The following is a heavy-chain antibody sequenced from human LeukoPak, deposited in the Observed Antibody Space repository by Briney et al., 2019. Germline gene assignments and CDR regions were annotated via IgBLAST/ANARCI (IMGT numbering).Heavy chain of an antibody. D-gene: IGHD4-23*01. CDR3: ARNFGGSSRYFDY. V-gene: IGHV1-2*02. CDR1: GYTFTGYF. Sequence: ASVKVSCKSSGYTFTGYFMHWVRLAPGHGLEWMGWISPNSGGTNYAQKFQGRVTMTRDTSISTPYMELSRLTSDDTAVYYCARNFGGSSRYFDYWGQGTLVSVSS. J-gene: IGHJ4*02. CDR2: ISPNSGGT.